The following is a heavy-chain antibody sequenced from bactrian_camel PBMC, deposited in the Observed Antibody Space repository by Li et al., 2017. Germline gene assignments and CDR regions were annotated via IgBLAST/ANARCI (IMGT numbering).Heavy chain of an antibody. Sequence: VQLVESGGGLVQPGGSLRLSCAASGFTFSDYPMSWVRQAPGKEREGVARIESDGSISYADSVKGRFTVSRDNAKNTVYLQMDNLESEDTALHYCATNTVTDGVAEFSYWGQGTQVTVS. CDR2: IESDGSI. CDR1: GFTFSDYP. CDR3: ATNTVTDGVAEFSY. D-gene: IGHD6*01. V-gene: IGHV3S10*01. J-gene: IGHJ4*01.